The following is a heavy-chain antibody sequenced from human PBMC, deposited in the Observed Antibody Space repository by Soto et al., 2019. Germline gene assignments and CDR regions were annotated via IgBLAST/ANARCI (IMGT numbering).Heavy chain of an antibody. V-gene: IGHV1-69*02. D-gene: IGHD2-15*01. J-gene: IGHJ3*02. CDR1: GGTFSSYT. CDR3: ARSRGHIVVVVAASNDAFDI. CDR2: IIPILGIA. Sequence: SVKVSCKASGGTFSSYTISWVRQAPGQGLEWMGRIIPILGIANYAQKFQGRVTITADKSTSTAYMELSSLRSEDTAVYYCARSRGHIVVVVAASNDAFDIWGQGTMVTVSS.